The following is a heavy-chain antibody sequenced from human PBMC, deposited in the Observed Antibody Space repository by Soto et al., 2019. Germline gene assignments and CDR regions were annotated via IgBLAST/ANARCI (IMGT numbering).Heavy chain of an antibody. CDR1: GGSFSGYY. CDR2: INRGGDT. CDR3: ARGFGGTIFGVVTNFYYYAMDV. Sequence: PSETLSLTCVVYGGSFSGYYWSWVRQPPGKGLEWIGEINRGGDTNYNPSLKSRVTLSVDPSKNQFSLELSSVTAADTAVYYCARGFGGTIFGVVTNFYYYAMDVWGQVTTVTVSS. V-gene: IGHV4-34*01. D-gene: IGHD3-3*01. J-gene: IGHJ6*02.